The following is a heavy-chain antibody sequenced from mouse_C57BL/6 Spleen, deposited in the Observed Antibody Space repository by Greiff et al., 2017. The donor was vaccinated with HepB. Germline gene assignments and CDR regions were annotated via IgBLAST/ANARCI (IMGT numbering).Heavy chain of an antibody. CDR3: AGFITTVVVQGGFDY. J-gene: IGHJ2*01. CDR2: IDPANGNT. D-gene: IGHD1-1*01. V-gene: IGHV14-3*01. CDR1: GFNIKNTY. Sequence: EVQLQESVAELVRPGASVKLSCTASGFNIKNTYMHWVKQRPEQGLEWIGRIDPANGNTKYAPKFQGKATITADTSSNTAYLQLSSLTSEDTAIYYCAGFITTVVVQGGFDYWGQGTTLTVSS.